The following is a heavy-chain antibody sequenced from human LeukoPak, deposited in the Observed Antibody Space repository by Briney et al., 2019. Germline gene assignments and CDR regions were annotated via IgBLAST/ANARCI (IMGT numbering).Heavy chain of an antibody. CDR2: ISYDGSNK. Sequence: PGGSLRLSCAASGFTFSSYAMHWVRQAPGKGLEWVAVISYDGSNKYYADSVKGRFTISRDNSKNTLYLQMNSLRAEDTAVYYCAKMPNSNYFDYWGQGTLVTVSS. CDR1: GFTFSSYA. V-gene: IGHV3-30-3*02. D-gene: IGHD4-11*01. J-gene: IGHJ4*02. CDR3: AKMPNSNYFDY.